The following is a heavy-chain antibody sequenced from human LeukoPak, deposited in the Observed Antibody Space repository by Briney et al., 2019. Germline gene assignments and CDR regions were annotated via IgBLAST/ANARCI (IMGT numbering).Heavy chain of an antibody. Sequence: GGSLRLSCAASGFSFSNYDTHWVRQGPGKGLEWVAFIRYDGSNKYYADSVKGRFTISRDNSKNTLYLQMNSLRAEDTAVYYCAKDFWSSSNYFDYWGQGTLVTVSS. CDR3: AKDFWSSSNYFDY. CDR2: IRYDGSNK. V-gene: IGHV3-30*02. D-gene: IGHD6-6*01. CDR1: GFSFSNYD. J-gene: IGHJ4*02.